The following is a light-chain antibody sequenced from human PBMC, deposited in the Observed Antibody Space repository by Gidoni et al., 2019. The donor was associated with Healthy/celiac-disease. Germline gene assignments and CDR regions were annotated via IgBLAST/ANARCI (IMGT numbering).Light chain of an antibody. V-gene: IGKV1-39*01. CDR3: QQSYSTLPRT. CDR2: AAS. CDR1: QSISSY. Sequence: DIQMTQSPSSLSASVGDRVTITCRASQSISSYLNWYQQKPGQAPKLLSYAASSLQSGVPSRVSGSGSWIDFTLTISSLQTEDFATYYCQQSYSTLPRTFGGGIKVEIK. J-gene: IGKJ4*01.